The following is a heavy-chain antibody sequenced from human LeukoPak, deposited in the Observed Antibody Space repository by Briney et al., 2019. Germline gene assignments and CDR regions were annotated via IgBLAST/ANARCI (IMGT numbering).Heavy chain of an antibody. Sequence: GRCLRLSCAASGFTFSSYGMHWVRQAPGKGLEWVAVISYDGSNKYYADSVKGRFTISRDNSKNTLYLQMNSLRAEDTAVYYCAKGKVAYGDYSNYGMDVWGQGTTVTVSS. CDR1: GFTFSSYG. CDR2: ISYDGSNK. CDR3: AKGKVAYGDYSNYGMDV. V-gene: IGHV3-30*18. J-gene: IGHJ6*02. D-gene: IGHD4-17*01.